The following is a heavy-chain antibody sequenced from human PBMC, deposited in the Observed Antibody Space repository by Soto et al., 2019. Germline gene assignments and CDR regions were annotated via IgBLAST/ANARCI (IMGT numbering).Heavy chain of an antibody. CDR3: ARGTGWLARD. J-gene: IGHJ4*02. V-gene: IGHV3-7*04. Sequence: EVPVVESGGGLVQPGGSLRLSCAGSGFTFGNYYMSWVRQAPGKGLEWVANMNQDGSQKNYVDSVKGRFTISRDNAKNSLYLQMDSLRAEDTAVYYCARGTGWLARDWGQGTLVTVSS. D-gene: IGHD6-19*01. CDR1: GFTFGNYY. CDR2: MNQDGSQK.